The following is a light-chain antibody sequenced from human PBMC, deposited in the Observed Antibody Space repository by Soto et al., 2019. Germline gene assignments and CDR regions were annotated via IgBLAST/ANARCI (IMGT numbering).Light chain of an antibody. J-gene: IGKJ1*01. CDR3: QQYNSYWT. Sequence: DIQMTQSPSTLSASVGDRVTITCRASQSISSWLAWYQQKPGKAPKLLIYKASSLESGVPSRFSGSGSGTEFTLTICSLQPDAFATYYCQQYNSYWTFGQGTKVEIK. CDR2: KAS. CDR1: QSISSW. V-gene: IGKV1-5*03.